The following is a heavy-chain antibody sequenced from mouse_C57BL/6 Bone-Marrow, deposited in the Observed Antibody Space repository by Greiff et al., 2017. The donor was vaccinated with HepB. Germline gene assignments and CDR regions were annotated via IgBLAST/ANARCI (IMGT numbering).Heavy chain of an antibody. J-gene: IGHJ4*01. CDR2: IEPETGGT. Sequence: LQESGAELVRPGASVTLSCKASGYTFTDYEMHWVKQTPVHGLEWIGAIEPETGGTAYNQKFKGKAILTADKSSSTAYMELRSLTSEDSAVYYCTYLGDYWGQGTSVTVSS. V-gene: IGHV1-15*01. CDR1: GYTFTDYE. D-gene: IGHD4-1*01. CDR3: TYLGDY.